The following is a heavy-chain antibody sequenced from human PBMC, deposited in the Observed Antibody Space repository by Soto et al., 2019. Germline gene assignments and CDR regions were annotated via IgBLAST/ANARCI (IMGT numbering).Heavy chain of an antibody. CDR2: IYYTGMT. CDR3: ATGPCSSDRCRQLDY. J-gene: IGHJ4*01. D-gene: IGHD6-25*01. Sequence: SETLSVTCSVSGTSISRCDHLAGCLRQAPGKKIEWITSIYYTGMTYYNPSLKSRVTISVDRSKNQLSLELNFVTAADSAVYYFATGPCSSDRCRQLDYLSRGTLETGSA. CDR1: GTSISRCDHL. V-gene: IGHV4-39*01.